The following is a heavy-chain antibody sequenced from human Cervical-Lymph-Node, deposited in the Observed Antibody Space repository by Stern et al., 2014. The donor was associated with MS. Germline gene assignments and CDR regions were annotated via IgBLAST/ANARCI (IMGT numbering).Heavy chain of an antibody. CDR3: ARGYTTSSGRPDY. CDR1: GGSTSSYY. Sequence: QVQLQESGPGLVKPSETLSLTCTVSGGSTSSYYWSWIRQPPGKGLEWIGYISSSGGTKYNPSLKSRVTISLDTSQNPFSLNLRSVTAADTAVYYCARGYTTSSGRPDYWGQGTLVTVSS. V-gene: IGHV4-59*08. J-gene: IGHJ4*02. D-gene: IGHD6-6*01. CDR2: ISSSGGT.